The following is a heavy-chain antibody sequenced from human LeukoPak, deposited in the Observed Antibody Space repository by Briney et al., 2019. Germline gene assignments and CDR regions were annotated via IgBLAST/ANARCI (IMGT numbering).Heavy chain of an antibody. Sequence: TGGSLTLSCAASGFTFTTYWMHCVRHAPGKGLVWVSRINSDGSSTNYADSVKGRFTISRDNSKNTLYLQMNSLRAEDTAVYYCAKDNSGSSAEYFQHWGQGTLVTVSS. CDR1: GFTFTTYW. CDR3: AKDNSGSSAEYFQH. CDR2: INSDGSST. J-gene: IGHJ1*01. D-gene: IGHD3-22*01. V-gene: IGHV3-74*01.